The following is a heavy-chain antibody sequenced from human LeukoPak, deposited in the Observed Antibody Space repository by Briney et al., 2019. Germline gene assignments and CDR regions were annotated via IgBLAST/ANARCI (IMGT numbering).Heavy chain of an antibody. Sequence: PSETLSLTCTVSGGSISSYYWSWIRQPPGKGLEWIGYIYYSGSTNHNPSLKSRVTISVDTSKNQFSLKLSSVTAADTAVYYCARDPTPIWGQGTMVTVSS. CDR2: IYYSGST. V-gene: IGHV4-59*01. CDR1: GGSISSYY. J-gene: IGHJ3*02. CDR3: ARDPTPI. D-gene: IGHD4-17*01.